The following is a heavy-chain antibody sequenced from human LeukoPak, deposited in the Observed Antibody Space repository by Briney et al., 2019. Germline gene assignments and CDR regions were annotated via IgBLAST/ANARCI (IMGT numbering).Heavy chain of an antibody. J-gene: IGHJ4*02. D-gene: IGHD3/OR15-3a*01. CDR2: IYYSGST. CDR3: ARSGLGPYYFDY. Sequence: SETLSLTCTVSGGSISSSSYYWGWIRQPPGKGLEWIGSIYYSGSTYYNPSPKSRVTISVDTSKNQFSLKLSSVTAADTAVYYCARSGLGPYYFDYWGQGTLVTVSS. CDR1: GGSISSSSYY. V-gene: IGHV4-39*01.